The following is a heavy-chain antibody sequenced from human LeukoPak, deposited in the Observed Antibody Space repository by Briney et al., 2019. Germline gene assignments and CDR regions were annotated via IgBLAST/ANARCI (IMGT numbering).Heavy chain of an antibody. CDR1: GGSISSYY. V-gene: IGHV4-59*01. CDR2: IYYSGSA. J-gene: IGHJ6*03. Sequence: PSETLSLTCTVPGGSISSYYWSWIRQPPGKGLEWIGYIYYSGSANYNPSLKSRVTISVDTSKNQFSLKLSSVTAADTAVYYCARADYYYYYMDVWGKGTTVTVSS. CDR3: ARADYYYYYMDV.